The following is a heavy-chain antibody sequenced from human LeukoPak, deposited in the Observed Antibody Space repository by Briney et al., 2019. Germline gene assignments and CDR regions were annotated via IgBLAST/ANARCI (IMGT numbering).Heavy chain of an antibody. Sequence: PTGGSLRLSCAASGFTFSSYGISWVRQAPGKGLEWVSIISGGGGYTYYADSVKGRFTISRDNSKNTLYLRMNSLRAEDTALYYCARGVPLGDWFDPWGQGTLVTVSS. D-gene: IGHD2-2*01. CDR1: GFTFSSYG. CDR3: ARGVPLGDWFDP. V-gene: IGHV3-23*01. J-gene: IGHJ5*02. CDR2: ISGGGGYT.